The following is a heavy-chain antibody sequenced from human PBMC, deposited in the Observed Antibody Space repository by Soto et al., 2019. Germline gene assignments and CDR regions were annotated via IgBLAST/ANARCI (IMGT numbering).Heavy chain of an antibody. CDR2: IVANSGNT. CDR1: GYTFPTYG. V-gene: IGHV1-18*01. J-gene: IGHJ4*02. D-gene: IGHD3-10*01. CDR3: ARVAGYGSESRHFDI. Sequence: QVQLVQSGAEVTKPGASVTVSCKASGYTFPTYGLSWVRQAPGQGLEWMGWIVANSGNTVYAQEFPGRVTMTTDTSTNTAYMELRSLRSDDTALYYCARVAGYGSESRHFDIGGQGTLVTVSS.